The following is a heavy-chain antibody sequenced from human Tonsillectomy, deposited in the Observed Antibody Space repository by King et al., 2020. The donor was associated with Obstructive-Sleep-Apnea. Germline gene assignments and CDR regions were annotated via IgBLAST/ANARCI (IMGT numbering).Heavy chain of an antibody. CDR1: GFTFSSYG. D-gene: IGHD1-26*01. CDR3: AKENSGYDGMDV. CDR2: IWYDGSNK. V-gene: IGHV3-33*06. J-gene: IGHJ6*02. Sequence: VQLVESGGGVVQPGRSLRLSRAASGFTFSSYGMHWVRQAPGKGLEWVAVIWYDGSNKYYADSVKGRFTISRENSKNTLYLQMNSLRAEDTAVYYCAKENSGYDGMDVWGQGTTVTVSS.